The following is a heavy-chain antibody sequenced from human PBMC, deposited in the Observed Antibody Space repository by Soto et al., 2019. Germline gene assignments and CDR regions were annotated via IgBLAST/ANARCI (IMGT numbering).Heavy chain of an antibody. V-gene: IGHV4-61*02. J-gene: IGHJ5*02. CDR1: GGSVNSGSYY. CDR3: ARDLRCSGGSCYSVIGLNP. D-gene: IGHD2-15*01. Sequence: TLSLTCTVSGGSVNSGSYYWSWIRLPAGKGLEWFGRIYTSGSTNYNPSLKRRVTMSVDTSKNQFALRLSYLTAADTAAYYCARDLRCSGGSCYSVIGLNPWRKGTMVTVSS. CDR2: IYTSGST.